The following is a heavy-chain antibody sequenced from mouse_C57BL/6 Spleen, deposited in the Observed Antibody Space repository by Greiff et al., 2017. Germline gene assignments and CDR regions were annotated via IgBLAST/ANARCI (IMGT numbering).Heavy chain of an antibody. CDR3: TRVGIYDYDGAWYFDV. V-gene: IGHV5-9-1*02. CDR2: ISSGGDYI. D-gene: IGHD2-4*01. J-gene: IGHJ1*03. CDR1: GFTFSSYA. Sequence: EVKVVESGEGLVKPGGSLKLSCAASGFTFSSYAMSWVRQTPEKRLEWVAYISSGGDYIYYADTVKGRFTISRDNARNTLYLQMSSLKSEDTAMYYCTRVGIYDYDGAWYFDVWGTGTTVTVSS.